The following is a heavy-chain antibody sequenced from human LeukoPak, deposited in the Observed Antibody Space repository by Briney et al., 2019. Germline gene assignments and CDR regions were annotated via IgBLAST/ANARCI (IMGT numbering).Heavy chain of an antibody. V-gene: IGHV3-23*01. CDR2: ISGNGGST. Sequence: AGGSLRLSCAASGFTFSNYAMSWVRQAPGKGLEWVSGISGNGGSTDYADSVKGRFTISRDNSKNTLYLQMNSLRAEDTAVYYCAKERVVRSIAAAGETDYWGQGTLVAVSS. J-gene: IGHJ4*02. D-gene: IGHD6-13*01. CDR1: GFTFSNYA. CDR3: AKERVVRSIAAAGETDY.